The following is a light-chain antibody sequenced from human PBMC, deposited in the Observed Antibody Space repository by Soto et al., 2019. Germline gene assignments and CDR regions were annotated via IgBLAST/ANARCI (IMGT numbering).Light chain of an antibody. CDR2: GAS. CDR3: QHSGNSHGT. J-gene: IGKJ1*01. Sequence: EIVLAQSPGTLSLSPGERATLSCRASQTISSRYLTWYQQKPGQVPKLLIYGASSRATGIPDRFSGSGSGTDFTLTISRLEPEDVAVYYCQHSGNSHGTFGQGTKVDIK. V-gene: IGKV3-20*01. CDR1: QTISSRY.